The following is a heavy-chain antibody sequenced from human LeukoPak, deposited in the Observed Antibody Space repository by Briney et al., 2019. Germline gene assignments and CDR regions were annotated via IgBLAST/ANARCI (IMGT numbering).Heavy chain of an antibody. D-gene: IGHD2-2*01. CDR1: GGSISSYY. J-gene: IGHJ4*02. CDR2: IYHSGST. V-gene: IGHV4-59*04. Sequence: SETLSLTCTVSGGSISSYYWSWIRQPPGKGLEWIGYIYHSGSTYYNPSLKSRVTISVDRSKNQFSLKLSSVTAADTAVYYCAGGVPARDYFDYWGQGTLVTVSS. CDR3: AGGVPARDYFDY.